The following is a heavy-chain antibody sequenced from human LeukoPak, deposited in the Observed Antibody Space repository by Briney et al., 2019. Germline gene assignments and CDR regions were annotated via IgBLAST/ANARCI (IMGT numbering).Heavy chain of an antibody. CDR2: ISGSGGST. Sequence: QTGGSLRLSCAASGFTFSSYAMSWVRQAPGKGLEWVSAISGSGGSTYYADSVKGRFTISRDNSKNTLYLQMNSLRAEDTAVYYCTTWDYYFDYWGQGTLVTVSS. J-gene: IGHJ4*02. CDR3: TTWDYYFDY. D-gene: IGHD1-26*01. CDR1: GFTFSSYA. V-gene: IGHV3-23*01.